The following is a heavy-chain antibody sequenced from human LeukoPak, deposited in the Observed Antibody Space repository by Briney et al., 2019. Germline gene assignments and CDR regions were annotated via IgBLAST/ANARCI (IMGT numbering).Heavy chain of an antibody. Sequence: GGSPRLSCAASGFTFTSHSLNWVRQAPGKGLEWVSSISSSSSYIYYADSVKGRFSISRDNARNSLYLQMNSLTAEDTAVYYCARDWRNKYSNSWSRGEWYFDLWGRGTLVTVSS. J-gene: IGHJ2*01. V-gene: IGHV3-21*01. CDR3: ARDWRNKYSNSWSRGEWYFDL. CDR2: ISSSSSYI. D-gene: IGHD6-13*01. CDR1: GFTFTSHS.